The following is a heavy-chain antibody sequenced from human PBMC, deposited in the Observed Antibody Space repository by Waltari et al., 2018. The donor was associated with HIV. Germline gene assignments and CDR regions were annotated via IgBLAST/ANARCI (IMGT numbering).Heavy chain of an antibody. D-gene: IGHD6-6*01. J-gene: IGHJ6*02. CDR1: NASINATY. Sequence: QVQLQESGPGLLKPSETLSLTCTVSNASINATYWNWIRQPPGKGLEWIGYVYYGGGTSYNPSLHNRVTISQDTSKNHFSLKLTSVTAADTAVYYCARSWRMSTRPHYFYGMDVWGQGTTVTVSS. CDR3: ARSWRMSTRPHYFYGMDV. V-gene: IGHV4-59*01. CDR2: VYYGGGT.